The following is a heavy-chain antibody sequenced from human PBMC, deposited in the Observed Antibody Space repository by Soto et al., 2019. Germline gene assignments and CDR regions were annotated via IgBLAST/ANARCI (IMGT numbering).Heavy chain of an antibody. V-gene: IGHV4-59*08. Sequence: PSETLSLTCSLSGGAIGGYYWSWIRQPPGKALEWIVYVSYSGSTDYHPSLKSRVSISIDTSKNQFSLKMISVTAADTAVYYSARHGSDSGWFVFDPWGQGALVTVSS. J-gene: IGHJ5*02. CDR2: VSYSGST. CDR3: ARHGSDSGWFVFDP. CDR1: GGAIGGYY. D-gene: IGHD6-19*01.